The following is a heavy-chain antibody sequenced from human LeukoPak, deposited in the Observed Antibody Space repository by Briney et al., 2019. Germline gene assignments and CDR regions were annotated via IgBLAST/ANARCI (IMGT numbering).Heavy chain of an antibody. CDR2: MNPNNGNT. V-gene: IGHV1-8*01. CDR1: GFTFSIYD. CDR3: ARGLGLAVGVDNWFAP. Sequence: ASVKVSCKASGFTFSIYDINWVRQATGQGLEWMGWMNPNNGNTGYAQKFQGRVTMTRNTSISTAYMELSRLRSEDKAVYYCARGLGLAVGVDNWFAPWGQGTLVTVSS. D-gene: IGHD1-26*01. J-gene: IGHJ5*02.